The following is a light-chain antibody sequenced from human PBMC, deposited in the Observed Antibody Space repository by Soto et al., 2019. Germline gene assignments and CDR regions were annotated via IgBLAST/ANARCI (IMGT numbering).Light chain of an antibody. CDR2: DAS. J-gene: IGKJ3*01. CDR1: QSVRNY. CDR3: QQRSSWPTVT. V-gene: IGKV3-11*01. Sequence: EIVLTQSPATLSLSPGESATLSCRASQSVRNYLAWYQHKPGQAPRLLIYDASTRAAGIPARFSGSGSGTDYTLPISSLEPEDVALYYCQQRSSWPTVTFGPGTKVDIK.